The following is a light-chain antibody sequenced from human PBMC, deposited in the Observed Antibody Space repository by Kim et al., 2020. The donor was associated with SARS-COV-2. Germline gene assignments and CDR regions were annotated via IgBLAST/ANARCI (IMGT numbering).Light chain of an antibody. CDR3: LLFYGSAQNWV. V-gene: IGLV7-43*01. J-gene: IGLJ3*02. CDR1: TVAVTSGYY. Sequence: TVTLTCGSSTVAVTSGYYPNWFQQKPGQPPRALIYSTNSKHSWTPARFSGSLLGDKAALTLSDVQPEDEAEYYCLLFYGSAQNWVFGGGTQLTVL. CDR2: STN.